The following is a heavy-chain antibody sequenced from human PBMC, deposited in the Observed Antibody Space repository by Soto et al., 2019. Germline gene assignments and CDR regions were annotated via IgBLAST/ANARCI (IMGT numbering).Heavy chain of an antibody. D-gene: IGHD3-16*02. CDR2: ISSNGGST. CDR1: GFTFSSYA. CDR3: ARVGGDTYYDNIWGSYRARVYYFYMDV. J-gene: IGHJ6*03. Sequence: EVQLVESGGGLVQPGGSLRLSCAASGFTFSSYAMHWVRQAPGKGLEYVSAISSNGGSTYYANSVKGRFTISRENCKTTLYLQMGSLRAEEMAVYYCARVGGDTYYDNIWGSYRARVYYFYMDVWGKGTTVTVSS. V-gene: IGHV3-64*01.